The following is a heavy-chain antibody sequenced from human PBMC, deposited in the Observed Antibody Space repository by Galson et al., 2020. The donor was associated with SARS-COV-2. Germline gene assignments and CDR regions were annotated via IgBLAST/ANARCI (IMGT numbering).Heavy chain of an antibody. Sequence: ASETLPLTCTVSGGSISSYYWSWIRQPPGKGLEWIGYIYYSGSTNYNPSLKSRVTISVDTSKNQFSLKLSSVTAADTAVYYCARHYGLLWFGESHPYFDYWGQGTLVTVSS. CDR1: GGSISSYY. CDR2: IYYSGST. J-gene: IGHJ4*02. CDR3: ARHYGLLWFGESHPYFDY. D-gene: IGHD3-10*01. V-gene: IGHV4-59*08.